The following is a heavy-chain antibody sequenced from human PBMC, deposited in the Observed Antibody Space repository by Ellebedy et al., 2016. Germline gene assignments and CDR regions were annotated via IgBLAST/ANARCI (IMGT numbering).Heavy chain of an antibody. Sequence: GESLKISXAASGFTFSSYAMSWVRQAPGKGLEWVSAISGSGGSTYYADSVKGRFTISRDNSKNTLYLQMNSLRAEDTAVYYCAKAGPYMTTVTTTSDYWGQGTLVTVSS. D-gene: IGHD4-11*01. J-gene: IGHJ4*02. CDR1: GFTFSSYA. CDR2: ISGSGGST. V-gene: IGHV3-23*01. CDR3: AKAGPYMTTVTTTSDY.